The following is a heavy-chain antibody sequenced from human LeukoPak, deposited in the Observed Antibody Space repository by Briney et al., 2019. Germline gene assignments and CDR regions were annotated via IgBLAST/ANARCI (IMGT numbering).Heavy chain of an antibody. CDR3: ARGQVVREY. J-gene: IGHJ4*02. D-gene: IGHD2-15*01. V-gene: IGHV4-34*01. Sequence: SETLSLTCAVYGGSFSGYYWSWIRQPPGKGLEWIGEINHSGSTNYNPALESRGTISLDTSKNQFSLKLTSVTAADTAVYYCARGQVVREYWGQGTLVTVSS. CDR1: GGSFSGYY. CDR2: INHSGST.